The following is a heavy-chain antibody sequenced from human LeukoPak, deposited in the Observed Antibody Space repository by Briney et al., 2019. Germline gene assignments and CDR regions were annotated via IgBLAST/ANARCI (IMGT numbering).Heavy chain of an antibody. CDR1: GYSISSGYY. Sequence: PSETLSLTCAVSGYSISSGYYWGWIRQPPGKGLEWIGSIYHSGSTYYNPPLKSRVTISVDTSKNQFSLKLSSVTAADTAVYYCARGGFAPDYWGQGTLVTVSS. V-gene: IGHV4-38-2*01. CDR2: IYHSGST. J-gene: IGHJ4*02. D-gene: IGHD3-16*01. CDR3: ARGGFAPDY.